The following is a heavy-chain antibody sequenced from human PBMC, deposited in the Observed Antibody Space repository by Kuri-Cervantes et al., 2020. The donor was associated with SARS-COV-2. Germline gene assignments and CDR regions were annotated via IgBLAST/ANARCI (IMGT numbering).Heavy chain of an antibody. CDR1: GGTFSSYA. V-gene: IGHV1-69*13. CDR3: ARAGVAGYSSGWNPYYYYGMDV. Sequence: SVKVSCKASGGTFSSYAISWVRQAPGQGLEWMGGIIPIFGTANYAQKFRGRVTITADESTSTAYMELSSLRSEDTAVYYCARAGVAGYSSGWNPYYYYGMDVWGQGTTVTVSS. J-gene: IGHJ6*02. CDR2: IIPIFGTA. D-gene: IGHD6-19*01.